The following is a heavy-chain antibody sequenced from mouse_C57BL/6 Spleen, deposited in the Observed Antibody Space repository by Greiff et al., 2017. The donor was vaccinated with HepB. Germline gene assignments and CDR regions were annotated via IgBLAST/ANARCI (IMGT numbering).Heavy chain of an antibody. D-gene: IGHD1-2*01. Sequence: VQLQQPGAELVKPGASVKLSCKASGYTFTSYWMHWVKQRPGQGLEWIGMIHPNSGSTNYNEKFKSKATLTVDKSSSTAYMQLSSLTSEDSAVYYCARETTAFYWYFDVWGTGTTVTVSS. V-gene: IGHV1-64*01. CDR3: ARETTAFYWYFDV. J-gene: IGHJ1*03. CDR2: IHPNSGST. CDR1: GYTFTSYW.